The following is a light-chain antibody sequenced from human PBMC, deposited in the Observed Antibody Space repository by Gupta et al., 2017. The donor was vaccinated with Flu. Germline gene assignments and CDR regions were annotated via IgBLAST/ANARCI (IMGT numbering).Light chain of an antibody. J-gene: IGKJ2*03. Sequence: DIQMTQSPSSLSASLGDRVTITCRASQSISSYLYWYQQKPGKAPKLLIYDASSLQCGVPSRFSGSGSGTEFTLTISSLQPEDFATYYCQQRYSTPFSFGQGTKVEIK. CDR2: DAS. CDR3: QQRYSTPFS. V-gene: IGKV1-39*01. CDR1: QSISSY.